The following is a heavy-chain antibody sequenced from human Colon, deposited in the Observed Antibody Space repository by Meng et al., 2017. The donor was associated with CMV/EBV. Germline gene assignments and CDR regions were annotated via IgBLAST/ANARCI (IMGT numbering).Heavy chain of an antibody. CDR3: TKDRRPYFYAMDV. J-gene: IGHJ6*02. Sequence: GGSLRLSCAASGFTFSSYAMHWVRQAPGKGLEWVAVISYDGSNKYYADSVKGRFTISRDNSKNTLYLEMNSLRVEDTAVYYCTKDRRPYFYAMDVWGQGTMVTVSS. V-gene: IGHV3-30-3*01. CDR2: ISYDGSNK. CDR1: GFTFSSYA.